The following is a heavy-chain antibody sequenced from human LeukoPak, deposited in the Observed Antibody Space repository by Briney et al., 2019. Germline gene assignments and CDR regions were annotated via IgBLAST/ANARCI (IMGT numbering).Heavy chain of an antibody. J-gene: IGHJ5*02. CDR1: GLSLSGSG. V-gene: IGHV3-33*06. CDR2: IWFDGSKT. CDR3: AKAGGDCTSSSCYSDWFNP. D-gene: IGHD2-2*02. Sequence: GGSLRLSCAASGLSLSGSGMHWVRQAPGKGLEWVAVIWFDGSKTYYADSVKGRFTISRDTSKNTLFLQMNNLRDEDTAVYYCAKAGGDCTSSSCYSDWFNPWGQGTLVTVSS.